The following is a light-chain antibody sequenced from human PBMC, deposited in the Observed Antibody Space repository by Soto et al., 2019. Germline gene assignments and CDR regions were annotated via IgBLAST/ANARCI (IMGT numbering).Light chain of an antibody. CDR1: QSIIKC. J-gene: IGKJ1*01. V-gene: IGKV1-39*01. CDR3: QQSYSSPWT. CDR2: AAS. Sequence: DIHMTQSPSSLSASVGDRVTITCRASQSIIKCLNWYQHKPGKAPLLLIFAASNLQSGVPSRFSGSGSGTDFTLTINSLQPEDFATYYCQQSYSSPWTFGQGTKVDIK.